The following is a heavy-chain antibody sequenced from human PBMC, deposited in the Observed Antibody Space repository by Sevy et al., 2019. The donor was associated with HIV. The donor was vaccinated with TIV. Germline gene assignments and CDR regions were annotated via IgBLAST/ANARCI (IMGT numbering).Heavy chain of an antibody. CDR2: ILGNDGST. CDR1: GYTFVTYG. D-gene: IGHD3-22*01. J-gene: IGHJ4*02. Sequence: ASVKVSCKTSGYTFVTYGISWVRQVPGQRPQWMGWILGNDGSTREAQIFQDRVTMTTDRTTSTAYMEGRRLRSDDTAVYYCVRDANYDSESSGYPFDDWGQGTLVTVSS. V-gene: IGHV1-18*01. CDR3: VRDANYDSESSGYPFDD.